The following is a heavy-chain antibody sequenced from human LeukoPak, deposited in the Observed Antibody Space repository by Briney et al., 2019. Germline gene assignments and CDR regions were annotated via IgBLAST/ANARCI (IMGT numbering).Heavy chain of an antibody. CDR1: GFTFSSYW. CDR2: IKEDGSEE. D-gene: IGHD5-18*01. Sequence: QAGGSLRLSCAASGFTFSSYWMSWVRQAPGKGLECVANIKEDGSEEYYVDSVKGRFSISRDNAKNSLYLQMNSLRAEDTAVYYCARGGQLWVYDYWGQGTLVTVSS. V-gene: IGHV3-7*01. J-gene: IGHJ4*02. CDR3: ARGGQLWVYDY.